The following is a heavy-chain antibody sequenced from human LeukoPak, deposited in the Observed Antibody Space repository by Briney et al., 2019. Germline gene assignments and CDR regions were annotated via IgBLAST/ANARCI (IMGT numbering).Heavy chain of an antibody. J-gene: IGHJ4*02. Sequence: GGSLRLSCAASGFTVSSNYMSWVRQAPGKGLEWVSVIYSGGSTYYADSVKGRFTISGDNSKNTLYLQMNSLRAEDTAVYYCARLDSLRYFDWLHQTRSFDYWGQGTLVTVSS. CDR1: GFTVSSNY. V-gene: IGHV3-66*01. CDR3: ARLDSLRYFDWLHQTRSFDY. CDR2: IYSGGST. D-gene: IGHD3-9*01.